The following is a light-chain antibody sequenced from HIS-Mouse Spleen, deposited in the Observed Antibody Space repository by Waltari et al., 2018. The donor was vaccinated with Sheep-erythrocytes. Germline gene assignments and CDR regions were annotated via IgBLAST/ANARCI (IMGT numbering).Light chain of an antibody. CDR3: QAWDSSTAV. J-gene: IGLJ2*01. CDR2: QDS. Sequence: SYELTQPPSVSVSPGQTASITCPGDKLGDKYACWYQQKPGQSPVLVIYQDSKRPSGIPERFSGSNSGNTATLTISGTQAMDKADYYCQAWDSSTAVFGGGTKLTVL. V-gene: IGLV3-1*01. CDR1: KLGDKY.